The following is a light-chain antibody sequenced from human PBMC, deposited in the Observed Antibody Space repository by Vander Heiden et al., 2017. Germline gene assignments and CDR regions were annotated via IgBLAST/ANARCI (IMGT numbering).Light chain of an antibody. CDR1: DGGSNY. CDR2: AAS. CDR3: QKDNSALWT. Sequence: DIQMTQSPSALSASVGDRVTITCRAGDGGSNYLAWYQQKPGKVPKLLIYAASPLQSGVPSRFSGSGSGTDFTLTIISLQPEAVETYSCQKDNSALWTFGQGTKVEIK. V-gene: IGKV1-27*01. J-gene: IGKJ1*01.